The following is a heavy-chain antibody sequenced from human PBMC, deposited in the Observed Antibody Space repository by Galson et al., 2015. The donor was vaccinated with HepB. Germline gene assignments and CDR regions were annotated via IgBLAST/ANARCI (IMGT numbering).Heavy chain of an antibody. CDR3: AREKRSATAMVWKYYYMDV. V-gene: IGHV4-30-4*07. D-gene: IGHD5-18*01. CDR1: GGSISSGGYS. J-gene: IGHJ6*03. Sequence: TLSLTCAVSGGSISSGGYSWSWIRQPPGKGLEWIGYIYYGGSTYYNPSLKSRVTISVDTAKTQFSLKLSSVTAADTAVYYGAREKRSATAMVWKYYYMDVWGKGTTVTVAS. CDR2: IYYGGST.